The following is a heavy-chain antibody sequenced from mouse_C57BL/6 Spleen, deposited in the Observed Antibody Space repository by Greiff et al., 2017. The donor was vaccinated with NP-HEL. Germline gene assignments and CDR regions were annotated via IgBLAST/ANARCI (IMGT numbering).Heavy chain of an antibody. D-gene: IGHD2-2*01. CDR2: IDPSDSYT. CDR1: GYTFTSYW. V-gene: IGHV1-50*01. CDR3: ARWLPYAMDY. J-gene: IGHJ4*01. Sequence: VQLQQSGAELVKPGASVKLSCKASGYTFTSYWMQWVKQRPGQGLEWIGEIDPSDSYTNYNQKFKGKATLTVDTSSSTAYMQLSSLTSEDSAVYYCARWLPYAMDYWGQGTSVTVSS.